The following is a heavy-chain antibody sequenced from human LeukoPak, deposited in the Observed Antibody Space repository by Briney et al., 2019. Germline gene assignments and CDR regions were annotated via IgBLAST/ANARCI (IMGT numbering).Heavy chain of an antibody. CDR1: GYTFTGYY. CDR3: ARGSYSSSWYYYGAFDI. D-gene: IGHD6-13*01. CDR2: INPNSGGT. J-gene: IGHJ3*02. Sequence: ASVKVSCKASGYTFTGYYMHWVRQAPGQGLEWMGWINPNSGGTNYAQKFQGWVTMTRDTSISTAYMELSRLRSDDTAVYYCARGSYSSSWYYYGAFDIRGQGTMVTVSS. V-gene: IGHV1-2*04.